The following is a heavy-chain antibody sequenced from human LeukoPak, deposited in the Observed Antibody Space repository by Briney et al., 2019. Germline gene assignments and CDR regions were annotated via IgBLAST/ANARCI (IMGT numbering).Heavy chain of an antibody. J-gene: IGHJ5*02. V-gene: IGHV4-34*01. CDR3: ARDSSSSTSWFDP. CDR1: GGSFSGYY. D-gene: IGHD6-6*01. CDR2: INHSGST. Sequence: SETLSLTCAVYGGSFSGYYWSWIRQPPGKGLEWIGEINHSGSTNYNPSLKSRVTISVDTSKNQFSLKLCSVTAADTAVYYCARDSSSSTSWFDPWGQGTLVTVSS.